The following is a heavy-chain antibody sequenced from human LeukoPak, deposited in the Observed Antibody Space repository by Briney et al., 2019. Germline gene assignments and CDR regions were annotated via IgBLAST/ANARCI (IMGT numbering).Heavy chain of an antibody. CDR2: IKQDGSEK. CDR1: GFTFSSYW. Sequence: PGGSLRLSCAASGFTFSSYWMSWVRQDPGKGLEWVANIKQDGSEKYYVDSVKGRFTISRDNAQNSLYLQMNSLRAEDTAVYYCARVRGGYCSGGSCYSAFDIWGQGTMVTVSS. J-gene: IGHJ3*02. CDR3: ARVRGGYCSGGSCYSAFDI. V-gene: IGHV3-7*04. D-gene: IGHD2-15*01.